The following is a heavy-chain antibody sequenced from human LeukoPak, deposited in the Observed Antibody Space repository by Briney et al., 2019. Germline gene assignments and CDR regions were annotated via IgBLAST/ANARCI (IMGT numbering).Heavy chain of an antibody. CDR2: IIPIFGTA. V-gene: IGHV1-69*05. CDR1: GGTFSSYA. J-gene: IGHJ5*02. D-gene: IGHD3-10*01. CDR3: ARDYLTMGNWFDP. Sequence: SVKVSCKASGGTFSSYAISWVRQAPGQGLEWMGRIIPIFGTANYAQKFQGRVTITTDESTSTAYMELSSLRSEDTAVYYCARDYLTMGNWFDPWGQGTLATVSS.